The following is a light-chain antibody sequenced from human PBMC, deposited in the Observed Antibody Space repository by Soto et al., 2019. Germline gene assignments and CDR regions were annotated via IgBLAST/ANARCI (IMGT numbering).Light chain of an antibody. CDR2: TDY. J-gene: IGLJ3*02. CDR3: ASWDDSLNGGV. Sequence: QSALTQPPSASGTPGQRVIISCSGSSSNIGTYTVNWYQQLPATAPKLLIYTDYERPSGVPDRFSGSKSGTSASLAISGLQSEDEADYFCASWDDSLNGGVFGGGTQLTVL. CDR1: SSNIGTYT. V-gene: IGLV1-44*01.